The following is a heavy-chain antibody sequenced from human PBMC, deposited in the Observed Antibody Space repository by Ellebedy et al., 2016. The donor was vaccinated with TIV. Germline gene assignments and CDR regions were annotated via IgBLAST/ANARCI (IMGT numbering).Heavy chain of an antibody. CDR3: ARDPALPRGRFDP. CDR2: INPRGTT. Sequence: MPSETLSLTCGVYGGSFSGYFWSCIRQPPGKGLEWIGEINPRGTTNYNPSLKSRVTMSVDTPKNQFSLRLTSVTAADTAVYYCARDPALPRGRFDPWGQGTLVTVSS. CDR1: GGSFSGYF. V-gene: IGHV4-34*01. J-gene: IGHJ5*02.